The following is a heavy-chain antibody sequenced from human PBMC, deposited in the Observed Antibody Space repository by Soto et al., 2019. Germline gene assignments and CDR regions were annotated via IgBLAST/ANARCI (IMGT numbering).Heavy chain of an antibody. Sequence: QVQLVESGGGVVQPGRSLRLSCAASGFTFSSYAMHWVRQAPGKGLEWVAVISYDGSNKYYADSVKGRFTISRDNSKNTLYLQMNRLRAEDTAVYYCAGDGGWCGGSCFSRGGYFEYWGQGNLVNVSS. V-gene: IGHV3-30-3*01. CDR1: GFTFSSYA. J-gene: IGHJ4*02. CDR3: AGDGGWCGGSCFSRGGYFEY. D-gene: IGHD2-15*01. CDR2: ISYDGSNK.